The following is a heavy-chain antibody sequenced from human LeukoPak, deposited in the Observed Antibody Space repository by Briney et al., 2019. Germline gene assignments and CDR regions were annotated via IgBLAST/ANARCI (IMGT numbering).Heavy chain of an antibody. CDR3: ARVGGGAGSYHIVYYFDY. D-gene: IGHD3-10*01. J-gene: IGHJ4*02. Sequence: ASVKVSCKASGYTFTSYGISWVRQAPGQGLEWMGWISAYNGNTNYAQKVQGRVAMTTDTSTSTAYMELRSLRSDDTAFYYCARVGGGAGSYHIVYYFDYWGQGTLVTVSS. CDR2: ISAYNGNT. V-gene: IGHV1-18*01. CDR1: GYTFTSYG.